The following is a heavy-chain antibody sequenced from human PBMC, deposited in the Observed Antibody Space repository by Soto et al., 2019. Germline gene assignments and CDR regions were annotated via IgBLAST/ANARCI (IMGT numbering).Heavy chain of an antibody. V-gene: IGHV1-18*01. Sequence: QVQLEQSGAEVKKHGASVKVSCKASGYSFTTYWISWVRQAPGQGLEWMGWISPYNGDTHYAQNFQGRVTMTTDTSSRTSYMELRSLRSDDTAVYYCARDRNIAAAGDVFDLLGQGTMVTVSS. D-gene: IGHD6-13*01. CDR3: ARDRNIAAAGDVFDL. CDR1: GYSFTTYW. CDR2: ISPYNGDT. J-gene: IGHJ3*01.